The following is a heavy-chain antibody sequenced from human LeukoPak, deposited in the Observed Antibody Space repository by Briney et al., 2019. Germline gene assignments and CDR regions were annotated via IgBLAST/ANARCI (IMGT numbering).Heavy chain of an antibody. CDR1: GFTFDDYA. D-gene: IGHD5/OR15-5a*01. V-gene: IGHV3-9*03. CDR2: ISWNSGSI. J-gene: IGHJ3*02. CDR3: AKEMHQCLGTGDDAFDI. Sequence: GGSLRLSCAASGFTFDDYAMHWVRQAPGKGQEWVSGISWNSGSIGYADSVKGRFTISRDNAKNSLYLQMNSLRAEDMASYFCAKEMHQCLGTGDDAFDIWGQGTMATVSS.